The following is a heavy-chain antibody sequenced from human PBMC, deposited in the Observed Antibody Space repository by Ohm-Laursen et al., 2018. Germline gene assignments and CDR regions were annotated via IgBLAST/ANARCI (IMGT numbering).Heavy chain of an antibody. CDR2: ISNSDTTI. V-gene: IGHV3-48*03. CDR1: GFNFNSYE. Sequence: GSLRLSCTASGFNFNSYEMNWVRQAPGKGLEWVSYISNSDTTIYYADPVKGRFTISRDNAKNSLYLQMNSLRVEDTALYYCARGSDILTGTDPFDCWGQGTLVTVSS. J-gene: IGHJ4*02. D-gene: IGHD3-9*01. CDR3: ARGSDILTGTDPFDC.